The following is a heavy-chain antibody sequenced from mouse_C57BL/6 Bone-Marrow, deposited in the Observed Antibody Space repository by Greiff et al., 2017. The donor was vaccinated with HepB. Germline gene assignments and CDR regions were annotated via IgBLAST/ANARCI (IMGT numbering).Heavy chain of an antibody. D-gene: IGHD4-1*01. CDR1: GYAFSSYW. CDR3: AREETGTIWYFDV. Sequence: VQLKQSGAELVKPGASVKISCKASGYAFSSYWMNWVKQRPGKGLEWIGQIYPGDGDTNYNGKFKGKATLTVDKSSSTAYMQLSSLTSEDSAVYYCAREETGTIWYFDVWGTGTTVTVSS. CDR2: IYPGDGDT. V-gene: IGHV1-80*01. J-gene: IGHJ1*03.